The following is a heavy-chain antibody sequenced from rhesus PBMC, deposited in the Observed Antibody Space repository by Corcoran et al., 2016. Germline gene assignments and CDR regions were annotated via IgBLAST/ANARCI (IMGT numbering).Heavy chain of an antibody. CDR1: GGSISSSNW. Sequence: QVQLQESGPAVVKPSETLSLTCAVSGGSISSSNWWSWIRQSPGKGLEWIGCIYGSVGSTEYNPSLKSRVTISIDTSKNQFSLKLSAVTAADTAVYYCARGGWNCFDYWGQGVLVTVSS. CDR3: ARGGWNCFDY. CDR2: IYGSVGST. V-gene: IGHV4-93*02. J-gene: IGHJ4*01. D-gene: IGHD1-1*01.